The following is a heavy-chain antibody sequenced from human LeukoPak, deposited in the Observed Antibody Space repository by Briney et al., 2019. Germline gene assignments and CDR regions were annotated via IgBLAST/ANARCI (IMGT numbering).Heavy chain of an antibody. D-gene: IGHD2-15*01. CDR2: IWYDGSNK. CDR1: GVTFSSYG. CDR3: ARDGRIGCSCYSEY. J-gene: IGHJ4*02. V-gene: IGHV3-33*01. Sequence: PGGSLRLSCAASGVTFSSYGMHWVRQAPGKGLEWVAVIWYDGSNKYYADSVKGRFTISRDNSKNTLYLHMNSLRAEDTAVYYCARDGRIGCSCYSEYWGQGTLVTVSS.